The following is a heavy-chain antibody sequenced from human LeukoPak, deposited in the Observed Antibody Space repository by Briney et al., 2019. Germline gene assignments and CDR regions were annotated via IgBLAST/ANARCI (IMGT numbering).Heavy chain of an antibody. Sequence: PSGTLSLTCTVSGGSISSYYWSWVRQPTGKALEWIGRIYTSGTTSYNPSLKSRVTISVDTSKNRFSLKLTSVTAADTAVYYCARGDTVTGTFDYWGQGALVTVSS. J-gene: IGHJ4*02. CDR2: IYTSGTT. D-gene: IGHD6-19*01. CDR3: ARGDTVTGTFDY. V-gene: IGHV4-4*07. CDR1: GGSISSYY.